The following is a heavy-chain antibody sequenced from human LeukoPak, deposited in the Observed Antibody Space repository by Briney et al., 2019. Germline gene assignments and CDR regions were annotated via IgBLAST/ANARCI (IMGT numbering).Heavy chain of an antibody. Sequence: GGSLRLSCAASGFTFSSYSTNWVRQAPGKGLEWVSSISSSSSYIYYADSVKGRFTISRDNAKNSLYLQMNSLRAEDTAVYYCARDSNAYSSSPFDYWGQGTLVTVSS. CDR3: ARDSNAYSSSPFDY. CDR2: ISSSSSYI. CDR1: GFTFSSYS. D-gene: IGHD6-6*01. J-gene: IGHJ4*02. V-gene: IGHV3-21*01.